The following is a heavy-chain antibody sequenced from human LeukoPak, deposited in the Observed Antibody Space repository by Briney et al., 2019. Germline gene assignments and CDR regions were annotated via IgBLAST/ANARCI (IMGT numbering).Heavy chain of an antibody. CDR2: IIPIFGTA. CDR1: GGTFSSYA. D-gene: IGHD5-24*01. V-gene: IGHV1-69*13. J-gene: IGHJ4*02. CDR3: ARGREEMATTGDFDY. Sequence: SVKVSCKASGGTFSSYAISWVRQAPGQGLEWMGGIIPIFGTANYAQKFQSRVTITADESTSTAYMELSSLRSEDTAVYYCARGREEMATTGDFDYWGQGTLVTVSS.